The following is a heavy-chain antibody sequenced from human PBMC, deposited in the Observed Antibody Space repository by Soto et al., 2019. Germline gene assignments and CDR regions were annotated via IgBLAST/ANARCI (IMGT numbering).Heavy chain of an antibody. J-gene: IGHJ3*01. CDR3: ARDQLYYNDISGRPLNAFDV. CDR1: GFTFRNYG. V-gene: IGHV3-48*01. CDR2: IGLGSSTK. D-gene: IGHD3-22*01. Sequence: HPGGSLRLSCAAPGFTFRNYGMNWVRQAPGKGLEWVSYIGLGSSTKYYAVSVEGRFTISRDNAKISLYLQMNSLRAEDTAVYYCARDQLYYNDISGRPLNAFDVWGQGTMVTVSS.